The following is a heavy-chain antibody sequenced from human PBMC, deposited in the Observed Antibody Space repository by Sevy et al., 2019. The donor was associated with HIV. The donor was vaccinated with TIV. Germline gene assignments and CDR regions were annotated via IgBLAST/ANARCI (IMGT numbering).Heavy chain of an antibody. CDR3: ARGQSGYGYALNY. J-gene: IGHJ4*02. CDR2: IHSDDTT. D-gene: IGHD5-18*01. CDR1: GFTVNSNY. V-gene: IGHV3-66*01. Sequence: GESLKISCAASGFTVNSNYTTWIRQAPGKGLEGVSVIHSDDTTYHADSVKDRFTISRDNFKNTLYLHMSSLRAEDTAVYYCARGQSGYGYALNYWGQGTLVTVSS.